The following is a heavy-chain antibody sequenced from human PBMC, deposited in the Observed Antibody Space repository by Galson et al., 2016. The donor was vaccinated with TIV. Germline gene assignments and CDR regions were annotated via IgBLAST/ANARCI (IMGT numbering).Heavy chain of an antibody. Sequence: QSGAEVTKPGESLKISCQASGYNFSLYWIGWVRQMPGKGLEWMGVIYPGDSDTRYSPSFQGQVTISADKSISTAFLQWSSLKPSDTAIHYCARADYDNSGYWCPGTLVPVSS. CDR2: IYPGDSDT. D-gene: IGHD3-22*01. J-gene: IGHJ4*02. CDR1: GYNFSLYW. V-gene: IGHV5-51*01. CDR3: ARADYDNSGY.